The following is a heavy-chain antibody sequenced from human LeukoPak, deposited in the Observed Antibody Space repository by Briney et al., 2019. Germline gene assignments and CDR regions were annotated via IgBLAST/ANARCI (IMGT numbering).Heavy chain of an antibody. J-gene: IGHJ4*02. CDR1: GGSISSYY. V-gene: IGHV4-59*01. CDR2: IYYSGST. CDR3: ARVSYYYDSSGYLYYYDY. Sequence: SETLSLTCTVSGGSISSYYWSWIRQPPGKELEWIGYIYYSGSTNYNPSLKSRVTFSVDMSKSQFSLKLSSVTAADTAVYYCARVSYYYDSSGYLYYYDYWGQGTLVTVSS. D-gene: IGHD3-22*01.